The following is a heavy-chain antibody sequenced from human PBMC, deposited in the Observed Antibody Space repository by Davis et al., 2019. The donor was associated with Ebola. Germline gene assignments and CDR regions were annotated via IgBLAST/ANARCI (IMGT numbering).Heavy chain of an antibody. D-gene: IGHD3-3*01. CDR3: AKDLEPLRFLRHVPWFDP. V-gene: IGHV3-30*18. J-gene: IGHJ5*02. CDR2: ISYDGSNK. Sequence: PGGSLRLSCAASGLTFSSYGMHWVRQAPGKGLEWVAVISYDGSNKYYADSVKGRFTISRDNSKNTLYLQMNSLRAEDTAVYYCAKDLEPLRFLRHVPWFDPWGQGTLVTVSS. CDR1: GLTFSSYG.